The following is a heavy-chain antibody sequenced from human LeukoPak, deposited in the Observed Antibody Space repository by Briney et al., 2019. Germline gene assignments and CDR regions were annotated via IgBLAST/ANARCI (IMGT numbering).Heavy chain of an antibody. V-gene: IGHV1-18*01. D-gene: IGHD6-19*01. Sequence: ASVKVSCKASGYTFTSYGISWVRQAPGQGLGWMGWISAYNGNTNYAQKLQGRVTMTTDTSTSTAYMELRSLRSDDTAVYYCASFTVIGIAVAGTLDYWGQGTLVTVSS. J-gene: IGHJ4*02. CDR1: GYTFTSYG. CDR2: ISAYNGNT. CDR3: ASFTVIGIAVAGTLDY.